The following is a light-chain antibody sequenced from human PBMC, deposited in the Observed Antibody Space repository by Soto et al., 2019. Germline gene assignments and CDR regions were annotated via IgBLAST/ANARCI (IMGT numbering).Light chain of an antibody. V-gene: IGLV2-14*01. J-gene: IGLJ1*01. CDR2: EVS. CDR1: SINIGLND. CDR3: SSYTTSSSYV. Sequence: QSALTQPPSASGTPGQRVTISCSGSSINIGLNDVYWYHQLPGSAPKLIIFEVSSRPAWISNRFSASKSGNTASLTISGLQAEDEADYYCSSYTTSSSYVFGTGTKVTVL.